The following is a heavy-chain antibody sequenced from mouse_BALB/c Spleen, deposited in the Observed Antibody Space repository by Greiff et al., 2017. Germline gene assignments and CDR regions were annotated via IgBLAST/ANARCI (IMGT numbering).Heavy chain of an antibody. CDR1: GYAFSSYW. D-gene: IGHD1-1*01. CDR3: AREDYGSRAWFAY. Sequence: QVQLKQSGAELVRPGSSVKISCKASGYAFSSYWMNWVKQRPGQGLEWIGQIYPGDGDTNYNGKFKGKATLTADKSSSTAYLQLSSLTSEDSAVYFCAREDYGSRAWFAYWGQGTLVTVSA. J-gene: IGHJ3*01. CDR2: IYPGDGDT. V-gene: IGHV1-80*01.